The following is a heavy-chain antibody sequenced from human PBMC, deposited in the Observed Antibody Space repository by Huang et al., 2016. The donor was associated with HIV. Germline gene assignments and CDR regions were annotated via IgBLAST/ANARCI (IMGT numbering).Heavy chain of an antibody. CDR3: ARQWTILEWLLGLDV. V-gene: IGHV4-34*02. D-gene: IGHD3-3*01. J-gene: IGHJ6*02. CDR1: GGSFPGHY. CDR2: VNDSGAT. Sequence: QMQLQQRGAGLLKPSETLSLTCGFSGGSFPGHYLTWVRQAPGKGLEWIGEVNDSGATNHTPSLNGRVTISRDKSNRELSLNLRSVTAADTAVYYCARQWTILEWLLGLDVWGQGTTVIVSS.